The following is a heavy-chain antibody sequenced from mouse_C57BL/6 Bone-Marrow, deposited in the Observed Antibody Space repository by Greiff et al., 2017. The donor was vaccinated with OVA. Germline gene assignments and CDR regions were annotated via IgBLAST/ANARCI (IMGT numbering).Heavy chain of an antibody. CDR1: GFTFSDYY. CDR3: ARHFHYGNSIYYYAMDY. Sequence: DVQLVESGGGLVQPGGSLKLSCAASGFTFSDYYMYWVRQTPEKRLEWVAYISNGGGSTYYPDTVKGRFTISRDNAKNTLYLQMSRLKSEDTAMYYCARHFHYGNSIYYYAMDYWGQGTSVTVSS. J-gene: IGHJ4*01. D-gene: IGHD2-1*01. V-gene: IGHV5-12*01. CDR2: ISNGGGST.